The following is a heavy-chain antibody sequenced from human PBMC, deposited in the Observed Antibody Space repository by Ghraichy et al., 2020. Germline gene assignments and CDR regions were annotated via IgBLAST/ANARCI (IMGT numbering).Heavy chain of an antibody. J-gene: IGHJ3*02. CDR1: GGSFSGYY. CDR2: INHSGST. Sequence: SETLSLTCAVYGGSFSGYYWSWIRQPPGKGLEWIGEINHSGSTNYNPSLKSRVTISVDTSKNQFSLKLSSVTAADTAVYYCARASVVPAAKGKKRAAFDIWGQGTMVTVSS. CDR3: ARASVVPAAKGKKRAAFDI. D-gene: IGHD2-2*01. V-gene: IGHV4-34*01.